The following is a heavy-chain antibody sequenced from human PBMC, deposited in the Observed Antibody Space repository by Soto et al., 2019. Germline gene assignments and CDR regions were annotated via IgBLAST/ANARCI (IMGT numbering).Heavy chain of an antibody. J-gene: IGHJ5*02. CDR2: ISAYNGNT. Sequence: ASVKVSCKASGYTFSRYGIMWVRQAPGQGLEWMGWISAYNGNTNSAEKLRGRLTMTTDASTTTAYMELRSLRSDDTAIYYCARDQGFRVVINSNWFNPWGQGTLVTVSS. D-gene: IGHD2-21*01. CDR3: ARDQGFRVVINSNWFNP. V-gene: IGHV1-18*01. CDR1: GYTFSRYG.